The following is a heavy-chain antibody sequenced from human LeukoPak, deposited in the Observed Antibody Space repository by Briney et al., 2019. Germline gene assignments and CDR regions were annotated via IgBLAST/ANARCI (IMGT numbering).Heavy chain of an antibody. J-gene: IGHJ3*02. CDR3: ARDRPYYDSSADPPDAFDI. Sequence: KSGGSLRLSCAASGFTFSSYSMNWVRQAPGKGLEWVSYMSSSRSTIYYADSVKGRFTISRDNAKNSLYLQMNSLRAEDTAVYYCARDRPYYDSSADPPDAFDIWGQGTMVTVSS. V-gene: IGHV3-48*04. CDR2: MSSSRSTI. D-gene: IGHD3-22*01. CDR1: GFTFSSYS.